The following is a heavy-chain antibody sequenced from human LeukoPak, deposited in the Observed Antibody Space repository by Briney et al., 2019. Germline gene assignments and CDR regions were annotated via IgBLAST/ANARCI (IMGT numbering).Heavy chain of an antibody. CDR3: AKPAKTDSADY. D-gene: IGHD1-14*01. CDR1: GFTLSNYA. Sequence: PGGSLRLSCAASGFTLSNYAMNWVHQAPGKGLEWVSSINGSGDKTYYADSVKGRFSISRDNSKNTLYLQMNSLRAEDTAVYYCAKPAKTDSADYWGQGTPVTVSS. V-gene: IGHV3-23*01. CDR2: INGSGDKT. J-gene: IGHJ4*02.